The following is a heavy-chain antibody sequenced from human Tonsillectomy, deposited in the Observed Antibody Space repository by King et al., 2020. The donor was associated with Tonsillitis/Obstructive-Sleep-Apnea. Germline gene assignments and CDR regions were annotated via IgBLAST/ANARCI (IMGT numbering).Heavy chain of an antibody. Sequence: QLQESGPGLVKPSATLSLTCTVSGGSISSYYWSWIRQPPGKGLEWIAYIYYSGSTNYNPSLKSRVTISVDTSKNHFSLKLSSVTAADTAVYYCARAYYDILTGYLDDAFDIWGQGTMVTVSS. V-gene: IGHV4-59*08. D-gene: IGHD3-9*01. CDR3: ARAYYDILTGYLDDAFDI. CDR2: IYYSGST. J-gene: IGHJ3*02. CDR1: GGSISSYY.